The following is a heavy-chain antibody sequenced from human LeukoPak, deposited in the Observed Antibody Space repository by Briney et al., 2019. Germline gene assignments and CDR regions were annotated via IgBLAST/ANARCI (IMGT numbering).Heavy chain of an antibody. Sequence: GGSLRLSCATSGFTFSSYGMHWVRQAPGKGLEWVAVISYDGSNKYYADSVKGRFTISRDNSKNTLYLQMNSLRAEDTAVYYCARGPKQNPHVDYWGQGTLVTVSS. CDR2: ISYDGSNK. V-gene: IGHV3-30*03. D-gene: IGHD1/OR15-1a*01. CDR1: GFTFSSYG. J-gene: IGHJ4*02. CDR3: ARGPKQNPHVDY.